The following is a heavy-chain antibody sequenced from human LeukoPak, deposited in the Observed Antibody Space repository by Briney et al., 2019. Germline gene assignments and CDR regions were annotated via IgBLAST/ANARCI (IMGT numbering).Heavy chain of an antibody. J-gene: IGHJ4*02. Sequence: ASVKVSCKASGYTFTSYAMHWVRQAPGQRLEWMGWINAGNGNTKYSQKFQGRVTITRDTSASTAYMELSSLRSEDTAVYYCAREPLSGSYVDYWGQGTLVTVSS. CDR3: AREPLSGSYVDY. D-gene: IGHD3-16*01. CDR2: INAGNGNT. CDR1: GYTFTSYA. V-gene: IGHV1-3*01.